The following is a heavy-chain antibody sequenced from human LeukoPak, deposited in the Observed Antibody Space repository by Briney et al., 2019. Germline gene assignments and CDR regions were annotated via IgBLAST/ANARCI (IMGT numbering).Heavy chain of an antibody. V-gene: IGHV1-2*02. CDR2: INPNSGGT. D-gene: IGHD6-13*01. CDR3: ARDIGYSSSWDYFDY. J-gene: IGHJ4*02. Sequence: ASVKVSCKASGYTFTNNYMHWVRQAPGQGLEWMGWINPNSGGTNYAQKFQGRVTMTRDTSISTAYMELSRLRSDDTAVYYCARDIGYSSSWDYFDYWGQGTLVTVSS. CDR1: GYTFTNNY.